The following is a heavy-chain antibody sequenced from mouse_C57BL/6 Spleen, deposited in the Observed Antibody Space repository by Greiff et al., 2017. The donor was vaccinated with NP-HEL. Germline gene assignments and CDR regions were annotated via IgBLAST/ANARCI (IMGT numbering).Heavy chain of an antibody. CDR2: IDPSDSYT. CDR1: GYTFTSYW. V-gene: IGHV1-69*01. CDR3: ARRLPLYYAMDY. D-gene: IGHD3-2*02. Sequence: QVQLKQPGAELVMPGASVKLSCKASGYTFTSYWMHWVKQRPGQGLEWIGEIDPSDSYTNYNQKFKGKSTLTVDKSSSTAYMQLSSLTSEDSAVYYCARRLPLYYAMDYWGQGTSVTVSS. J-gene: IGHJ4*01.